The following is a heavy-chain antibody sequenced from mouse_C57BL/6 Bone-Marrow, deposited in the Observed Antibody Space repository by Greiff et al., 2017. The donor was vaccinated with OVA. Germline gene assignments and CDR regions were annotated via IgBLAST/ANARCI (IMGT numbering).Heavy chain of an antibody. D-gene: IGHD2-14*01. CDR2: IDPSDSYT. CDR1: GYTFTSYW. J-gene: IGHJ4*01. Sequence: VQLQQPGAELVKPGASVKLSCKASGYTFTSYWMQWVKQRPGQGLEWIGEIDPSDSYTNYNQKFKGKATLTVDTSSSTAYMQLSSLTSEDSAVYDCARERVRRDYYAMDYWGQGTSVTVSS. V-gene: IGHV1-50*01. CDR3: ARERVRRDYYAMDY.